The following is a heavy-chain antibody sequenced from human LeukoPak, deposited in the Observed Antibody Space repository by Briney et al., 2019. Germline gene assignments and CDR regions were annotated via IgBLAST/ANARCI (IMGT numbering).Heavy chain of an antibody. J-gene: IGHJ6*03. CDR1: GFTFDDSG. CDR2: INWNGGSR. V-gene: IGHV3-20*04. D-gene: IGHD2-21*02. CDR3: ARLAYCGGDCPHYYYMDV. Sequence: GRSLRLSCAASGFTFDDSGVSWVHHAPGKGLEWVSGINWNGGSRGYADSVKVRLTISRDNAKNSLYLQMNSLRAEDTALYYCARLAYCGGDCPHYYYMDVWGKGTTVTVSS.